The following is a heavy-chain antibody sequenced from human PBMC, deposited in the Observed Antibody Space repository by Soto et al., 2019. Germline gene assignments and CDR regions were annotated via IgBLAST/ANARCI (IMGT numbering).Heavy chain of an antibody. CDR3: ASCASPDAY. CDR2: INSGSTSV. J-gene: IGHJ4*02. CDR1: GFTFNSYS. Sequence: VQLVESGGGLVQPGGSLRLSCVASGFTFNSYSMNWVRQAPGKGLEWISYINSGSTSVFFADSVKGRFTISRDNAKNSLYLPLNRLRAEHTVVYYCASCASPDAYWGQGTLVTVPS. D-gene: IGHD2-2*01. V-gene: IGHV3-48*01.